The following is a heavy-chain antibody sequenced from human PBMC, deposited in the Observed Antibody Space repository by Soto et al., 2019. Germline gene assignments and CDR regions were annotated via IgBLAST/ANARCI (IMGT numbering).Heavy chain of an antibody. D-gene: IGHD3-3*01. J-gene: IGHJ5*02. CDR2: INHSGST. V-gene: IGHV4-34*01. Sequence: PSETLSLTCAVYGGSFSGYYWSWIRQPPGKGLEWIGEINHSGSTNYNPSLKSRVTISVDTSKNQFSLKLSSVTAADTAVYYCARGLVGYAFWSGYYTGIWFDPWGQGTLVTVSS. CDR3: ARGLVGYAFWSGYYTGIWFDP. CDR1: GGSFSGYY.